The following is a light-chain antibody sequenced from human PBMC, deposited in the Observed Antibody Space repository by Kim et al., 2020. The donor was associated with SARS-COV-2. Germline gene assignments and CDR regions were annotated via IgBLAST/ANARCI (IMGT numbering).Light chain of an antibody. J-gene: IGLJ3*02. CDR2: GEN. Sequence: SSELTQDPALSVALGQTVRITCQGDSLRTYYASWYKQRPGQAPVLVMYGENNRPSGIPDRFSGSNSGSTASLTIVGTQAADEGDYYCNSRDSSGDHLVFG. CDR3: NSRDSSGDHLV. V-gene: IGLV3-19*01. CDR1: SLRTYY.